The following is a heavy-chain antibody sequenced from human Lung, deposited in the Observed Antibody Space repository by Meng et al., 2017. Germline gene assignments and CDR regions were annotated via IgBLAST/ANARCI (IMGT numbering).Heavy chain of an antibody. Sequence: EVPVGGAGGGLVQPGGSLRLSCAASGFTFRSYWMHWVRQAPGKGLVWVSRIRGDGGSIVYADSVKGRFTISRDNAKNTLFLQMNSLRAEDTAVYYCARESGYFEYWGQGILVTVSS. V-gene: IGHV3-74*03. J-gene: IGHJ4*02. CDR2: IRGDGGSI. CDR1: GFTFRSYW. CDR3: ARESGYFEY.